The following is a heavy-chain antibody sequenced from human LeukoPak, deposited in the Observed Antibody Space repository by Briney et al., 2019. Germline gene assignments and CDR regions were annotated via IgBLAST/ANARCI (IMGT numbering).Heavy chain of an antibody. CDR3: AKIAGTYSPDY. CDR2: ISSSGTYT. CDR1: GFYFSDYY. Sequence: PGGTLRLSCAASGFYFSDYYMTWIRRAPGKGLQWVSYISSSGTYTNYADSVKGRFTISRDNAKKSLYLQMNSLSAEDTAVYYCAKIAGTYSPDYWGQGTLVTVSS. D-gene: IGHD1-26*01. V-gene: IGHV3-11*06. J-gene: IGHJ4*02.